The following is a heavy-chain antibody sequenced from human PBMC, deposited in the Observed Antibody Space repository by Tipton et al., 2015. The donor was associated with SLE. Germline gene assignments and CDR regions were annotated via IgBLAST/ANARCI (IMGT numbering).Heavy chain of an antibody. J-gene: IGHJ4*02. CDR2: IYTSGST. D-gene: IGHD6-19*01. V-gene: IGHV4-4*07. CDR3: ARDHPVAGPFDY. Sequence: TLSLTCTVSGGSISNYYWSWVRQPAGKGLEWIGRIYTSGSTNYNPSLNSRVTMSVDTSKNQFSLKLSSVTAADTAVYYCARDHPVAGPFDYWGQGTLVTVSS. CDR1: GGSISNYY.